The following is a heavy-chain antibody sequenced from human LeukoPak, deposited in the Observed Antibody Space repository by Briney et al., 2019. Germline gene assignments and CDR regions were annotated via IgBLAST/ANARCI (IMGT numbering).Heavy chain of an antibody. Sequence: ASVKVSCKASGYTFTSYYMHWVRQAPGQGLEWMGIINPSGGSTSYAQKFQGRVTMTRNTSISTAYMELSSLRSEDTAVYYCASGRYSSSWDDAFDIWGQGTMVTVSS. J-gene: IGHJ3*02. CDR1: GYTFTSYY. CDR2: INPSGGST. D-gene: IGHD6-13*01. V-gene: IGHV1-46*01. CDR3: ASGRYSSSWDDAFDI.